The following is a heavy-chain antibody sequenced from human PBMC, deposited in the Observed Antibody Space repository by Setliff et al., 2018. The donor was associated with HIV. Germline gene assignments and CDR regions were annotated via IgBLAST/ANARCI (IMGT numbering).Heavy chain of an antibody. CDR1: GYTFTSYA. J-gene: IGHJ3*02. CDR3: ARDKYYGSGTYQEGDAFDI. D-gene: IGHD3-10*01. CDR2: INGGKGDT. Sequence: GASVKVSCKASGYTFTSYAIHWVRQAPGQSLEWMGCINGGKGDTKYPQRFQGRVTITRDTSANTAYMELSSLRSEDTAVYYCARDKYYGSGTYQEGDAFDIWGQGTRVTVSS. V-gene: IGHV1-3*01.